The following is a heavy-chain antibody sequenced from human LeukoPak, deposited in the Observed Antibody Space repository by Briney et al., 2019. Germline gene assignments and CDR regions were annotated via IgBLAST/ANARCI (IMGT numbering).Heavy chain of an antibody. D-gene: IGHD6-13*01. CDR3: ARDILATSIAAPYY. CDR1: GASLSAYH. J-gene: IGHJ4*02. CDR2: IKPSGIT. V-gene: IGHV4-34*01. Sequence: SETLSLTCAIDGASLSAYHWTWIRQPPGKGLEWIGEIKPSGITNYNPSLKSRVTLSIDTSKNQFSLRLSSVNAADTAVYYCARDILATSIAAPYYWGQGTLVTVSS.